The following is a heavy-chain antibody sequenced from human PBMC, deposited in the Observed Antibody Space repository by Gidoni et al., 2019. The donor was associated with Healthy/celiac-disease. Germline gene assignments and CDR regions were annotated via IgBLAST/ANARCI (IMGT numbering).Heavy chain of an antibody. CDR1: GGTFSSYT. Sequence: QVQLVQSGAEVKKPGSSVKVSCKASGGTFSSYTLSWVRQAPGQGLEWMGRIIPILGIANYAQKFQGRVTITADKSTSTAYMELSSLRSEDTAVYYCARALIGDYGGNSGAFDIWGQGTMVTVSS. V-gene: IGHV1-69*02. D-gene: IGHD4-17*01. J-gene: IGHJ3*02. CDR3: ARALIGDYGGNSGAFDI. CDR2: IIPILGIA.